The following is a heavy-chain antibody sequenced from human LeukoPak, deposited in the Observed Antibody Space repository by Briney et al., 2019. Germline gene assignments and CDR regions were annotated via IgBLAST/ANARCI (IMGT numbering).Heavy chain of an antibody. CDR1: GGSISSYY. J-gene: IGHJ6*02. CDR3: ARGRKHYYYYYGMDV. CDR2: IYYSGST. Sequence: SETLSLTCTVSGGSISSYYWSWIRQPPGKGLEWIGYIYYSGSTNYNPSLESRVTISVDTSKNQFSLKLSSVTAADTAVYYCARGRKHYYYYYGMDVWGQGTTVTVSS. V-gene: IGHV4-59*12.